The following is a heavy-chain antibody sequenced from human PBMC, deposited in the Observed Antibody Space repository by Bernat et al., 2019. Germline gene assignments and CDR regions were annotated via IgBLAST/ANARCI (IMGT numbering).Heavy chain of an antibody. CDR2: ISSSSSYT. Sequence: QVQLVESGGGLVKPGGSLRLSCAASGFTFIDYYMSWIRQAPGKGLAWVSYISSSSSYTNYADSVKGRFTISRDNAKNSLYLQMNSLRAEDTAVYYCARGTSTSAPYMDVWGKGTTVTVSS. V-gene: IGHV3-11*05. CDR1: GFTFIDYY. J-gene: IGHJ6*03. CDR3: ARGTSTSAPYMDV.